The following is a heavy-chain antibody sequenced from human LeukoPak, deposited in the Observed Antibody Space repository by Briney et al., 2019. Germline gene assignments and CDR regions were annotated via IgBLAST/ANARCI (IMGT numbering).Heavy chain of an antibody. CDR1: GYTFTGYF. J-gene: IGHJ4*02. CDR3: ASSSSWYSFDY. Sequence: GASVKVSCKASGYTFTGYFMHWVRQAPGQGLEWMGWINPNNGGTNYAQKFQGRVTMTRDTSISTAYMELSRLRSDDTAVYYCASSSSWYSFDYWGQGTLVTVSS. V-gene: IGHV1-2*02. D-gene: IGHD6-13*01. CDR2: INPNNGGT.